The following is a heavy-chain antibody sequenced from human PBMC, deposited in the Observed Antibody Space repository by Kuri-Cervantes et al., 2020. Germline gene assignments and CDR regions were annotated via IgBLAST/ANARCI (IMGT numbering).Heavy chain of an antibody. CDR1: GYTFTSYA. CDR2: INAGNGDT. D-gene: IGHD4-11*01. CDR3: ARDRDSNYPVGYFDY. J-gene: IGHJ4*02. V-gene: IGHV1-3*01. Sequence: ASVKVSCKASGYTFTSYAIHWVRQAPGQRLEWMGWINAGNGDTKYSQNLQGRVTFTRDTSASTAYMELSSLRSEDMAVYYCARDRDSNYPVGYFDYWGQGTLVTVSS.